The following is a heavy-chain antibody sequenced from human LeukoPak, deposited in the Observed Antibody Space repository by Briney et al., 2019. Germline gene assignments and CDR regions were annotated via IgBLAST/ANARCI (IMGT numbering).Heavy chain of an antibody. D-gene: IGHD6-13*01. V-gene: IGHV3-7*01. Sequence: PGGSLRLSCAASGFTFSSYWMSWVRQAPGKGLEWVANIKQDGSEKYYVDSVKGRFTISRDNAKNSLYLQMNSLRAEDTAVYYCARRNFKYSSSFFDYWGQGTLVTVSS. CDR3: ARRNFKYSSSFFDY. J-gene: IGHJ4*02. CDR1: GFTFSSYW. CDR2: IKQDGSEK.